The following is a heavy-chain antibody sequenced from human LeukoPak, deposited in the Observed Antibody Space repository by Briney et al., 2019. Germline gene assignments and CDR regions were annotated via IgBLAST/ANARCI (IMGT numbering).Heavy chain of an antibody. Sequence: PGGSLRLSCAASGFTFSGYSMNWVRQAPGKGLEWVSYISSSSSTIYYADSVKGRFTISRDNAKNSLYLQMNSLRAEDTAVYYCARDRYDSSGYYYYFDYWGQGTLVTVSS. CDR3: ARDRYDSSGYYYYFDY. V-gene: IGHV3-48*01. J-gene: IGHJ4*02. CDR1: GFTFSGYS. CDR2: ISSSSSTI. D-gene: IGHD3-22*01.